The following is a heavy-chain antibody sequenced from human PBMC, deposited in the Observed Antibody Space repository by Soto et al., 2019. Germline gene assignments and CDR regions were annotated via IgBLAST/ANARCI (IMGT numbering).Heavy chain of an antibody. D-gene: IGHD7-27*01. V-gene: IGHV4-34*01. CDR1: GGSFSGHY. Sequence: QVQLQQWGAGLLKPSETLSLTCAVYGGSFSGHYWTWIRQPPGKGLEWIGEVSPGGSTNYNSSLKRRGTVSGHTSKNQFSLKLTSVTAADTGVYYCARGRGGLHRTAELHSWGQGTLVTVSS. CDR2: VSPGGST. J-gene: IGHJ4*02. CDR3: ARGRGGLHRTAELHS.